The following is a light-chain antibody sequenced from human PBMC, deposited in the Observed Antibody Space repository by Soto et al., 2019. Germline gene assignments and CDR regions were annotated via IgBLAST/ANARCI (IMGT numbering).Light chain of an antibody. Sequence: EIVMTQSPVTLSVSPGERATLSCRASQSVSSNLAWYQQKPGQAPGLLIYGASTRATGIPDRFSGSGSGTEFTLTNSSLQSEDSAVYYYQQCTNWPRTFGKGTKVEIK. V-gene: IGKV3-15*01. CDR3: QQCTNWPRT. CDR2: GAS. CDR1: QSVSSN. J-gene: IGKJ1*01.